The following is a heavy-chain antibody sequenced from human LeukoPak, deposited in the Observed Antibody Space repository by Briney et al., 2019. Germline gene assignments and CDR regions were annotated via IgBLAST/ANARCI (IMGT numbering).Heavy chain of an antibody. Sequence: SVKVSCKASGGTFSGYAISWVRQAPGQGLEWMGGIIPIFGTANYAQKFQGRVTITADESTSTAYMELSSLRSEDTAVYYCARGRPYYGSGSYYPGWWFDPWGQGTLVTVSS. CDR3: ARGRPYYGSGSYYPGWWFDP. V-gene: IGHV1-69*13. J-gene: IGHJ5*02. CDR2: IIPIFGTA. D-gene: IGHD3-10*01. CDR1: GGTFSGYA.